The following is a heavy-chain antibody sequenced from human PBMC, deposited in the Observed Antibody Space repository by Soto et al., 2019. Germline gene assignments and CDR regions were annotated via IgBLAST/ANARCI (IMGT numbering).Heavy chain of an antibody. Sequence: EVQLVESGGGLVQPGRSLRLSCITSGFTLGDYAMSWVRQAPGKGLEWIGFIRRQVSGGTTEYAASVKGRFTISRDDSKRIAYLQMNSLRTEDTAVYYCARVEQLSYGWYFDCWGQGTLVTVSS. D-gene: IGHD2-8*02. CDR3: ARVEQLSYGWYFDC. CDR2: IRRQVSGGTT. V-gene: IGHV3-49*04. J-gene: IGHJ4*02. CDR1: GFTLGDYA.